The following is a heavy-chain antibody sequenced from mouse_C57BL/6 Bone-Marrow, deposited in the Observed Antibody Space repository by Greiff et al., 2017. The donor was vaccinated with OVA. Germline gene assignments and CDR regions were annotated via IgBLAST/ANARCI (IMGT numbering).Heavy chain of an antibody. CDR1: GYTFTSYW. Sequence: QVHVKQPGAELVRPGSSVKLSCKASGYTFTSYWMDWVKQRPGQGLEWIGNIYPSDSETHYNQKFKDKATLTVDKSSSTAYMQLSSLTSEDSAVYYCASRSSKWAYWGQGTLVTVSA. V-gene: IGHV1-61*01. CDR3: ASRSSKWAY. J-gene: IGHJ3*01. CDR2: IYPSDSET. D-gene: IGHD1-1*01.